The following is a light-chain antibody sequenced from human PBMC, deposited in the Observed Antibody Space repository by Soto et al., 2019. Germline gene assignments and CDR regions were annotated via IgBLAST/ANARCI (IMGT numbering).Light chain of an antibody. V-gene: IGKV2-24*01. Sequence: DIVMTQTPLSSPVTLGQPASISCKSSQSLVHSNGNTYLSWVQQRPGQPPRLLIYKIFSRFSGVPRRVGSSGAGTDFTLKISRVEAEDVGVYYCMQGTQFPYTFGQGTKLEIK. CDR1: QSLVHSNGNTY. J-gene: IGKJ2*01. CDR3: MQGTQFPYT. CDR2: KIF.